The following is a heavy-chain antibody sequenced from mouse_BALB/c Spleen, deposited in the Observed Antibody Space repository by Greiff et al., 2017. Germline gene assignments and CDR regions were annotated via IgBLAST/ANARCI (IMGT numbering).Heavy chain of an antibody. Sequence: EVKLEESGPGLVKPSQSLSLTCSVTGYSITSGYYWNWIRQFPGNKLEWMGYISYDGSNNYNPSLKNRISITRDTSKNQFFLKLNSVTTEDTATYYCARDGLPFDYWGQGTTLTVSS. D-gene: IGHD2-2*01. J-gene: IGHJ2*01. CDR3: ARDGLPFDY. CDR2: ISYDGSN. V-gene: IGHV3-6*02. CDR1: GYSITSGYY.